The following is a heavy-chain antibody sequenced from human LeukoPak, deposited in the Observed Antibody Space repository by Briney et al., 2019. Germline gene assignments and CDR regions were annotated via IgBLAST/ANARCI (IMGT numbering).Heavy chain of an antibody. V-gene: IGHV1-2*02. D-gene: IGHD4-11*01. CDR2: INPNSGGT. CDR1: GYTFTGYY. CDR3: ARDPRTTKNAFDI. Sequence: GASVKVSCKASGYTFTGYYMHWMRQAPGQGLEWMGWINPNSGGTNYAQKFQGRVTTTRDTTISTAYMELSSLRSDDTAVYYCARDPRTTKNAFDIWGQGTMVTVSS. J-gene: IGHJ3*02.